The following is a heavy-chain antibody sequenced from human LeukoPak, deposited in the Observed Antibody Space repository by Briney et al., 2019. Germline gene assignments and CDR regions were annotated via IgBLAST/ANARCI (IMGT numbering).Heavy chain of an antibody. J-gene: IGHJ3*02. Sequence: GGSLRLSCAASEFTFSGYWMSWVRQTPGKGLEWVANIKQDGSEKFYVDSVKGRFTISRDNAKNSLYLQMNSLRAEDTAVYYCARERGDGYNYFDAFDIWGQGTMVTVSS. CDR2: IKQDGSEK. D-gene: IGHD5-24*01. V-gene: IGHV3-7*05. CDR1: EFTFSGYW. CDR3: ARERGDGYNYFDAFDI.